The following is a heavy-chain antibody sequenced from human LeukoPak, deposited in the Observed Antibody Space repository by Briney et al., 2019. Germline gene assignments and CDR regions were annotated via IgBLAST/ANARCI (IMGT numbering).Heavy chain of an antibody. Sequence: GSLRLSCAASGFTFSSYSMNWVRQAPGKGLEWVSSISSSSSYIYYADSVKGRFTISRDNAKNSLYLQMNSLRAEDTAVYYCARDYSAENTVTMGGDYWGQGTLVTVSS. D-gene: IGHD4-17*01. V-gene: IGHV3-21*01. CDR1: GFTFSSYS. CDR2: ISSSSSYI. CDR3: ARDYSAENTVTMGGDY. J-gene: IGHJ4*02.